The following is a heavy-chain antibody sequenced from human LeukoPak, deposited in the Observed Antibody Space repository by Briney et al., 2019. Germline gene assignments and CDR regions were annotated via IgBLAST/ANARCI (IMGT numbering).Heavy chain of an antibody. Sequence: SETLSLTCTVSGGSISSYFWSWIRQPPGKGLEWIGYIYNTGSTNYNPSLKSRVTVSADTSKNQFSLKLSSVTAADTAVYYCARGGGSHCDSTSCYVFDFWGQGTLVTVSS. V-gene: IGHV4-59*01. D-gene: IGHD2-2*01. CDR3: ARGGGSHCDSTSCYVFDF. CDR2: IYNTGST. CDR1: GGSISSYF. J-gene: IGHJ4*02.